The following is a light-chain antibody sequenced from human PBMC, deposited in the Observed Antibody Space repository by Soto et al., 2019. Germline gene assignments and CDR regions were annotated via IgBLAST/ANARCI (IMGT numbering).Light chain of an antibody. CDR2: DAS. V-gene: IGKV3-11*01. Sequence: EIVLTQSPATLSLSPGERATLSCRASQSISTYLAWYQQKPGQAPRLLIYDASNRATGIPARFSGSGSGTDFTLTISNLEPEDFAVYYCQQRSNWPPGFGQGTRLETK. CDR1: QSISTY. J-gene: IGKJ5*01. CDR3: QQRSNWPPG.